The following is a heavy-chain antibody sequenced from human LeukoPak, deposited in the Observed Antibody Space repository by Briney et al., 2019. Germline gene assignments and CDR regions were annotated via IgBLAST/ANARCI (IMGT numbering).Heavy chain of an antibody. CDR3: ARSLGFRSSYVDY. Sequence: SETLSLTCTVSGGSISSYYWSWIRQPPGHGLEGIGYIYTNGRTNYNPSLKSRVTISVDTSKYQFSLKLSSVTAADTAMYYCARSLGFRSSYVDYWGQGTLVTVSS. CDR2: IYTNGRT. J-gene: IGHJ4*02. D-gene: IGHD6-6*01. CDR1: GGSISSYY. V-gene: IGHV4-4*09.